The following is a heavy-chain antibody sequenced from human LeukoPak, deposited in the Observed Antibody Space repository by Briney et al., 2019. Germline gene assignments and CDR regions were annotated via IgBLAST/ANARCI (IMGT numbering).Heavy chain of an antibody. CDR2: INKDGSTT. V-gene: IGHV3-74*01. CDR3: VSSLGGNDN. Sequence: PVGSLRLPCAASGFTFRSYWMHWVRQAPGKGLVWVSHINKDGSTTNYADSVKGRFTISRDNARNTLYLQMNSLRVEDTAVYYCVSSLGGNDNWGQGTLVRVSS. J-gene: IGHJ4*02. CDR1: GFTFRSYW.